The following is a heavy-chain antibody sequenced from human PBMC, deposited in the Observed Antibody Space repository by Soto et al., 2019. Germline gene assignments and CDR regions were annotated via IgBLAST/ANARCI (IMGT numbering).Heavy chain of an antibody. D-gene: IGHD5-18*01. Sequence: EVQLVESGGGLVQPGGSLRLSCAASGFTVSSNYMSWVRQAPGKGLEWVSVIYSGGSTYYADSVKSRFTISRDNSKNTLYLHMTSLRAEDTAVYYCARAGTAMATGYFDYSGQGTLVTVSS. CDR1: GFTVSSNY. J-gene: IGHJ4*02. CDR2: IYSGGST. CDR3: ARAGTAMATGYFDY. V-gene: IGHV3-66*01.